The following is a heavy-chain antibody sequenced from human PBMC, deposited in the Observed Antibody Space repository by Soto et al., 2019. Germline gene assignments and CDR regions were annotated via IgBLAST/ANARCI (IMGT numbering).Heavy chain of an antibody. CDR2: IDWDDDK. D-gene: IGHD6-6*01. CDR3: ARIVWIATRQAGVDY. V-gene: IGHV2-70*11. J-gene: IGHJ4*02. CDR1: GFSLSTSAMC. Sequence: SGPTLVNPPQTLTLTCTFSGFSLSTSAMCVTWIRQSPGKALEWLARIDWDDDKYYSTSLKTRLTISKDTSKNQVLLTMTNMNPVDTGTYYCARIVWIATRQAGVDYWGQGTLVTVSS.